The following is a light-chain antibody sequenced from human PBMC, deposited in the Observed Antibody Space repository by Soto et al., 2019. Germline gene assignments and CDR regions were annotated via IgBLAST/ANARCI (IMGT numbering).Light chain of an antibody. V-gene: IGKV3-20*01. Sequence: EIVLTQSPGTLSLSPGERATLSCRASQSVRSSYLAWYQQKPGQAPRLLIYGVSSRATGIPDRFSGSGSGTDFTLTISRLEPEDFAVYYCQQYDSSPPTLTFGGGTKVDI. CDR2: GVS. CDR1: QSVRSSY. J-gene: IGKJ4*01. CDR3: QQYDSSPPTLT.